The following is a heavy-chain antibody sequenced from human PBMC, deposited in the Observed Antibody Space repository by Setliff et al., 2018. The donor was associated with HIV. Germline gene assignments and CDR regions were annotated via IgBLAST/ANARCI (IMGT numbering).Heavy chain of an antibody. CDR3: ARRSGSSSLKGVHYYYYYYMDV. V-gene: IGHV3-21*06. CDR1: GFTFNNYA. J-gene: IGHJ6*03. D-gene: IGHD6-13*01. Sequence: GGSLRLSCAASGFTFNNYAMNWVRQAQGKGLQWVASISIRGGYIYYADSVKGRFTISRDNTRNSVYLQMDSLRVDDTAVFYCARRSGSSSLKGVHYYYYYYMDVWGKGTTVTVSS. CDR2: ISIRGGYI.